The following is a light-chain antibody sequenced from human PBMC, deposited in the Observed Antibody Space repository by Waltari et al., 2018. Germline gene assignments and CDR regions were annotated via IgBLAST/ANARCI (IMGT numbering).Light chain of an antibody. CDR1: QSIGHY. CDR3: QQRSDWPLT. CDR2: DAS. Sequence: EIVLTQSPATLSLSPGERATLSCWASQSIGHYLAWYQQKPGQAPRLLIYDASSRATGIPPRFSGFVSGTDFTLTISSLEPEDSAVYYCQQRSDWPLTFGGGTKVEIK. J-gene: IGKJ4*01. V-gene: IGKV3-11*01.